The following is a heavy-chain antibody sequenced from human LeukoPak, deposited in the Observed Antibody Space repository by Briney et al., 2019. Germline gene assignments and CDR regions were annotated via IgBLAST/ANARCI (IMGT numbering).Heavy chain of an antibody. Sequence: PSETLSLTCTVSGVSISSYYWSWIRQPPGKGLEWIGYIYYSGSTNYNPSLKSRVTISADTSKNQFSLKLSSVTAADTAVYYCARGSRPLVAATPLDYWGQGTLVTVSS. V-gene: IGHV4-59*01. D-gene: IGHD2-15*01. CDR3: ARGSRPLVAATPLDY. CDR2: IYYSGST. CDR1: GVSISSYY. J-gene: IGHJ4*02.